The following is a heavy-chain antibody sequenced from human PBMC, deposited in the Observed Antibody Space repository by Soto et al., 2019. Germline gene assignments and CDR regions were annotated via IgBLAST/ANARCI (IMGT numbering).Heavy chain of an antibody. D-gene: IGHD3-3*01. Sequence: SQTLSLTCAISGDSVSGNSVAWSWIRQSPSRGLEWLGRTYYRSKWFTNYAASVRSRITINPDTSKNQFSLRLSSVTAADTAVYYCAGWFLEASDDNWFDPWGQGTLVTVSS. CDR1: GDSVSGNSVA. CDR3: AGWFLEASDDNWFDP. V-gene: IGHV6-1*01. J-gene: IGHJ5*02. CDR2: TYYRSKWFT.